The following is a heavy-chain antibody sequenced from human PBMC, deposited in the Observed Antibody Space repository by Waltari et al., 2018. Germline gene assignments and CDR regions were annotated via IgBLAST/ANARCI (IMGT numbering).Heavy chain of an antibody. D-gene: IGHD3-22*01. V-gene: IGHV4-39*01. CDR1: GGSPRPSRHY. J-gene: IGHJ4*02. CDR3: ARHILYYYCDSSGD. CDR2: INYSGST. Sequence: LQLQESGPGLVKPSATLSLTCTVSGGSPRPSRHYSGWIRQPPGKGLEWIGSINYSGSTYYNSSLKSRVTISLDTSKNQFSLKLSSVTAADTAVYYCARHILYYYCDSSGDWGQGTLVTVSS.